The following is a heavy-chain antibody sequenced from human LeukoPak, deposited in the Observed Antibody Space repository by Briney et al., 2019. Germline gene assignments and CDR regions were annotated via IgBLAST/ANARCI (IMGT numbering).Heavy chain of an antibody. CDR3: ARDRVVGATSDAFDI. D-gene: IGHD1-26*01. CDR2: ISSSSSTI. CDR1: GFTFSSYS. J-gene: IGHJ3*02. V-gene: IGHV3-48*04. Sequence: GESLRLSCAASGFTFSSYSMNWVRQAPGKGLEWVSYISSSSSTIYYADSVKGRFTISRDNAKNSLYLQMNSLRAEDTAVYYCARDRVVGATSDAFDIWGQGAMVTVSS.